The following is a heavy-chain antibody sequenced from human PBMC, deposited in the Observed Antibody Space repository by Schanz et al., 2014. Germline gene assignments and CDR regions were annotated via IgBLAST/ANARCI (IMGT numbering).Heavy chain of an antibody. V-gene: IGHV3-48*01. CDR3: VSQTGSPNY. CDR2: VSRSTPDI. Sequence: DVHLLESGGGLVQPGGSLRLSCSASGFTFSIYAMHWVRQAPGKGLEWVSYVSRSTPDIYYADSVKGRFTMSRDNAKNSVFLQMNSLRVEDTAVYFCVSQTGSPNYWGQGTLVTVSS. J-gene: IGHJ4*02. D-gene: IGHD6-13*01. CDR1: GFTFSIYA.